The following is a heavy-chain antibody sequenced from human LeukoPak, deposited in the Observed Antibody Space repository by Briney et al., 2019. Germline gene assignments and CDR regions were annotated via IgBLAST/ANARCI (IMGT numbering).Heavy chain of an antibody. CDR1: GGSVSRSNYY. J-gene: IGHJ2*01. CDR3: ASEYRSDSYFDL. Sequence: SETLSLICNVSGGSVSRSNYYWTWIRQPPGKGLEWIGYMYYSGSTYYNPPLKSRVTISIDTSKNQFSLKLSSVTAADTVVYYCASEYRSDSYFDLWGRGTLVTVSS. D-gene: IGHD6-19*01. CDR2: MYYSGST. V-gene: IGHV4-61*01.